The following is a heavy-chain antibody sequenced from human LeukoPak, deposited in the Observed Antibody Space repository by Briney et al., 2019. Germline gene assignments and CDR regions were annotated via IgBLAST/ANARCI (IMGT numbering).Heavy chain of an antibody. D-gene: IGHD6-6*01. CDR1: GYTFTSYG. CDR3: ARESRIAARPVWFDP. J-gene: IGHJ5*02. V-gene: IGHV1-18*01. Sequence: GASVKVSCKASGYTFTSYGISWVRQAPGQGLEWMGWISAYNGNTNYAQKLQGRVTMTTDTSTSTAYMELRSLRSDDTAVYYCARESRIAARPVWFDPWGQGTLVTVSS. CDR2: ISAYNGNT.